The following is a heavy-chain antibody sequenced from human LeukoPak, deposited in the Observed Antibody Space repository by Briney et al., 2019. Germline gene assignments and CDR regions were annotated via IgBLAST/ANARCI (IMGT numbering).Heavy chain of an antibody. CDR3: ARDWSSSTPLYYFDY. V-gene: IGHV1-46*01. Sequence: GASVKVSCEASGYTFTSYYMHWVRQAPGQGLEWMGIFNPSGGSTSYAQKFQGRVTMTRDTSTSTVYMELSSLRSEDTAVYYCARDWSSSTPLYYFDYWGQGTLVTVSS. CDR2: FNPSGGST. D-gene: IGHD6-6*01. J-gene: IGHJ4*02. CDR1: GYTFTSYY.